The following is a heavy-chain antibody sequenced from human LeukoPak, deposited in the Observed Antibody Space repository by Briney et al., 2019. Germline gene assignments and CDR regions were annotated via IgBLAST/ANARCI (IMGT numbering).Heavy chain of an antibody. CDR1: GFTFSSHW. D-gene: IGHD6-6*01. CDR2: IKQDGSEK. J-gene: IGHJ6*03. Sequence: GGSLRLSCAASGFTFSSHWMSWVRQAPGKGLEWVANIKQDGSEKYYVDSVKGRFTISRDNAKNSLYLQMNSLRAEDTAVYYCARGAAGYSSSSPYYYYYMDVWGKGTTVTVSS. CDR3: ARGAAGYSSSSPYYYYYMDV. V-gene: IGHV3-7*01.